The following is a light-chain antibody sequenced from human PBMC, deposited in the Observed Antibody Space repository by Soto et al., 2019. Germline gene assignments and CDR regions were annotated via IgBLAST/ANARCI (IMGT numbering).Light chain of an antibody. J-gene: IGKJ2*01. V-gene: IGKV3-20*01. CDR2: GAS. CDR3: QQYSGSPRT. Sequence: EIVLTQSPGTLSLSPGGRATLSCRASQNVTSNSLAWYQQKPGQAPRLLIYGASSSTTGIPDRFSGSGSGTDFTLTISRLEPEDFALYYCQQYSGSPRTFGQGTKLEIK. CDR1: QNVTSNS.